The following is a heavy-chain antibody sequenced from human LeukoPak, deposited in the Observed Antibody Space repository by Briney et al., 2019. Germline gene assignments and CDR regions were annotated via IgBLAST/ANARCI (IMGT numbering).Heavy chain of an antibody. Sequence: GSLRLSCAASGFTFSSYEMNWIRQPPGKGLEWIGSIYYSGSTYYNPSLKSRVTISVDTSKNQFSLKLSSVTAADTAVYYCAREQLRYYMDVWGKGTTVTVSS. J-gene: IGHJ6*03. CDR1: GFTFSSYE. CDR2: IYYSGST. CDR3: AREQLRYYMDV. D-gene: IGHD6-6*01. V-gene: IGHV4-39*07.